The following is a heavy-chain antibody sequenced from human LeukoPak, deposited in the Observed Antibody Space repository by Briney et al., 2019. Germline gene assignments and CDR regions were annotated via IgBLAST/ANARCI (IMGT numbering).Heavy chain of an antibody. D-gene: IGHD3-22*01. J-gene: IGHJ4*02. CDR2: ISGGGSTI. CDR1: GFTFSSYE. V-gene: IGHV3-48*03. CDR3: ARDTYYYDSSGYYVYYFDY. Sequence: GGSLRLSCAVSGFTFSSYEMNWVRQAPGKGLEWVSYISGGGSTIYYADSVKGRFTISRDNAKNSLYLQMNSLRAEDTAVYYCARDTYYYDSSGYYVYYFDYWGQGTLVTVST.